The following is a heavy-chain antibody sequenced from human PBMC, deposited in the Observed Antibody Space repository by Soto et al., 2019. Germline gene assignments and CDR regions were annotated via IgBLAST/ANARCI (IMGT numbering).Heavy chain of an antibody. CDR1: GFPFSSYG. J-gene: IGHJ4*02. CDR2: ISYDGSNK. CDR3: VRVFDTYYFDL. V-gene: IGHV3-30*03. D-gene: IGHD3-9*01. Sequence: GGSLRLSCAASGFPFSSYGMHWVRQAPGKGLEWVAVISYDGSNKNYADSVKGRFTISRDNSKKTLYLQMNSLRAEVTAVYYCVRVFDTYYFDLWGQGNMVTVSS.